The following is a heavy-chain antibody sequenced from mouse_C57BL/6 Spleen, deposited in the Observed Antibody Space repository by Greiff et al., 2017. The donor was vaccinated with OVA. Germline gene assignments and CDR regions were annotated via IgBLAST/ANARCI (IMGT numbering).Heavy chain of an antibody. CDR2: IDPSDSYT. J-gene: IGHJ2*01. CDR3: ARKITTVVDN. Sequence: QVQLQQSGAELVKPGASVKLSCKASGYTFTSYWMQWVKQRPGQGLEWIGEIDPSDSYTNYNQKFKGKATLTVDTTSSTAYMQLSSLTSEDSAVYYCARKITTVVDNWGQGTTLTVSS. D-gene: IGHD1-1*01. CDR1: GYTFTSYW. V-gene: IGHV1-50*01.